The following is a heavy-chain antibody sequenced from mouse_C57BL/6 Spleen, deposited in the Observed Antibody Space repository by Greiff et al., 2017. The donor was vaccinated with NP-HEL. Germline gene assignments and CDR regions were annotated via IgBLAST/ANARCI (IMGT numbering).Heavy chain of an antibody. V-gene: IGHV1-15*01. CDR3: TIELWCRRVCAY. J-gene: IGHJ3*01. Sequence: QVQLQQSGAELVRPGASVTLSCKASGYTFTDYAMHWVKQTPVHGLEWIGAIDPETGGTAYKQKFKGKAIMTADKSSSTAYMELRSLTSEDSAVYYCTIELWCRRVCAYWGQGTLVTVSA. CDR1: GYTFTDYA. D-gene: IGHD1-1*02. CDR2: IDPETGGT.